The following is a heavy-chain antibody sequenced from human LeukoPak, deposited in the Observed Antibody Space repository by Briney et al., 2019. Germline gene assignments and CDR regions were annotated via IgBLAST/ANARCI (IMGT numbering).Heavy chain of an antibody. D-gene: IGHD3-10*01. CDR2: IKQDGSEK. CDR3: ARVWFGELYDY. CDR1: GFTFSSYW. Sequence: GGSLILSCAASGFTFSSYWMSWVRQAPGIGLEWVANIKQDGSEKYYVDSVKGRFTISRDNAKNSLYLQMNSLRAEDTAVYYCARVWFGELYDYWGQGTLVTVSS. V-gene: IGHV3-7*05. J-gene: IGHJ4*02.